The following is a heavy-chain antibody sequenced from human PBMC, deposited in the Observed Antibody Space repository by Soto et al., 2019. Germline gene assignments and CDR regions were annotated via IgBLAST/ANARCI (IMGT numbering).Heavy chain of an antibody. D-gene: IGHD1-1*01. CDR2: IYHGGTT. V-gene: IGHV4-31*03. Sequence: SETLSLTCTDSGDSISTDDHYWSWIRQYPGRGLEWIGYIYHGGTTYYNPSLESRVTIFIDTSENHFSLRLNSVTVADTAVYYCARAALYNRGHCWFDPWGQGTLVTVSS. J-gene: IGHJ5*02. CDR1: GDSISTDDHY. CDR3: ARAALYNRGHCWFDP.